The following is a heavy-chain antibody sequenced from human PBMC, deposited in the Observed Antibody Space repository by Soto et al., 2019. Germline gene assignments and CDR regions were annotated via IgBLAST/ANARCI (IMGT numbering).Heavy chain of an antibody. CDR1: GFTFSSYG. V-gene: IGHV3-30*18. J-gene: IGHJ6*02. D-gene: IGHD4-17*01. CDR3: AKILQLGDYAYYYYGMDV. Sequence: ESGGGVVPPGRSLRLSCAASGFTFSSYGMHWVRQAPGKGLEWVAVISYDGSNKYYADSVKGRFTISRDNSKNTLYLQMNSLRAEDTAVYYCAKILQLGDYAYYYYGMDVWGQGTTVTVSS. CDR2: ISYDGSNK.